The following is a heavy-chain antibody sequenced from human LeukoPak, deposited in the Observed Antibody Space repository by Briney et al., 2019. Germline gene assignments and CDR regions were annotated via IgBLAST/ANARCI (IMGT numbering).Heavy chain of an antibody. Sequence: ASVKVSCKASGYTFTGYYMHWVRQAPGQGLEWMGRINPNSGGTNYAQKFQGRVTMTRDTSISTAYMELSRLRSDDTAVYYCARDRALVRYFDWLQPWGQGTLVTVSS. CDR2: INPNSGGT. CDR3: ARDRALVRYFDWLQP. V-gene: IGHV1-2*06. J-gene: IGHJ5*02. D-gene: IGHD3-9*01. CDR1: GYTFTGYY.